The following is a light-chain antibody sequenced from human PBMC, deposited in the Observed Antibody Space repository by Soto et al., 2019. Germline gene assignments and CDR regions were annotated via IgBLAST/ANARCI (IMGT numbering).Light chain of an antibody. Sequence: EIVLTQSPATLSVSPGERVTLSCRASQSVDINLAWYQQKPGQAPRLLIYGASTRATDIPGRFSGRGAGAEFTLTISSLQSEDFAVYSCQQYRSWPRTFGQGTKVEI. J-gene: IGKJ1*01. V-gene: IGKV3-15*01. CDR1: QSVDIN. CDR3: QQYRSWPRT. CDR2: GAS.